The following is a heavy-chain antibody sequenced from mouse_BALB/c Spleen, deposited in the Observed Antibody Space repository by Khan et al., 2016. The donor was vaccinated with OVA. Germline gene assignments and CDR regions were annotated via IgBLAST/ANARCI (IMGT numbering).Heavy chain of an antibody. CDR1: GFTFSTYA. V-gene: IGHV5-9-3*01. D-gene: IGHD2-1*01. CDR2: ISSDGDYT. J-gene: IGHJ3*01. Sequence: EVELVESGGGLVKPGGSLKLSCAASGFTFSTYAMPWVHQTPEKSLEWVATISSDGDYTYYPDNVTGRFTISRDNAKNTLYLQMSSLRSEDTAMYYCARTPYGNFAYWGQGTLVTVSA. CDR3: ARTPYGNFAY.